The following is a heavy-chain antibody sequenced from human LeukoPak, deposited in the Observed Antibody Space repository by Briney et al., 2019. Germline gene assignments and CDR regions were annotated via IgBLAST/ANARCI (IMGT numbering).Heavy chain of an antibody. Sequence: GASVKVSCKASGYTFTGYYMHWVRQAPGQGLEWMGWINPNSGGTNYAQKFQGRVTMTRDTSISTAYMELSRLRSDDTAVYYCARDSGDIAAAAYYFDYWGQGTLVTVSS. CDR1: GYTFTGYY. CDR3: ARDSGDIAAAAYYFDY. CDR2: INPNSGGT. V-gene: IGHV1-2*02. D-gene: IGHD6-13*01. J-gene: IGHJ4*02.